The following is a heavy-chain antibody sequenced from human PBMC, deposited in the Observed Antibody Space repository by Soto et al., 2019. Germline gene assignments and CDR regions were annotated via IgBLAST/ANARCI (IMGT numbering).Heavy chain of an antibody. CDR1: GYTFTGYY. J-gene: IGHJ5*02. CDR3: ARGRVLRFLEWSLNWFDP. V-gene: IGHV1-2*02. Sequence: QVQLVQSGAEVKKPGASVKVSCKASGYTFTGYYMHWVRQAPGQGLEWMGWINPNSGGTNYAQKFQGRVTMTRDTTISTAYMELSRLRSDATAVYYCARGRVLRFLEWSLNWFDPWGQGTLVTVSS. CDR2: INPNSGGT. D-gene: IGHD3-3*01.